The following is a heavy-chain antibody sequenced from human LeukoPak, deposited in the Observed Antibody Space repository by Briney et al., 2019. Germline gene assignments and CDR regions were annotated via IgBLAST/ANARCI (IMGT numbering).Heavy chain of an antibody. Sequence: ASMKVSCKASDYTFPTYGISWVRQAPGQGLEWMGWINAYNGDTNYAQKFQGRVTMTTDTSTSTAYMELRSLRSDDTAVCYCAGGGLWFGELPFDPWGQGTLVTVSS. CDR3: AGGGLWFGELPFDP. V-gene: IGHV1-18*01. CDR2: INAYNGDT. J-gene: IGHJ5*02. D-gene: IGHD3-10*01. CDR1: DYTFPTYG.